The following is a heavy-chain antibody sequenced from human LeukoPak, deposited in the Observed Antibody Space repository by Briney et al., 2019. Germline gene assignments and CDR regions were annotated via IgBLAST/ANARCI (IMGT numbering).Heavy chain of an antibody. J-gene: IGHJ4*02. CDR3: AKRGVVIRAILVGFHKEAYYFDS. CDR2: ISGSGGGT. V-gene: IGHV3-23*01. Sequence: GGTLRLSCAVSGITLSNYAMSWVRQAPGKGLEWVAGISGSGGGTNYADSVKGLFTISRDNPKNTLYLQMSNVRADDTAVYFCAKRGVVIRAILVGFHKEAYYFDSWGQGALVTVSS. D-gene: IGHD2-21*01. CDR1: GITLSNYA.